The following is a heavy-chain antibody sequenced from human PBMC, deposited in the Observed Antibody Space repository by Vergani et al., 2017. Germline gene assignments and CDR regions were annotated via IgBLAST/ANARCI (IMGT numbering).Heavy chain of an antibody. CDR2: IYHSGST. CDR1: GGPISSGGYS. Sequence: QLQLQESGSGLVKPSQTLSLTCAVSGGPISSGGYSWSWIRPPPGKGLEWIGYIYHSGSTYYNPSLKSRVTISVDRSKNQFSLKLSSVTAADTAVYYCARAQPYCSSTGCYNYYCYYYMDVWGKGTTVTVSS. CDR3: ARAQPYCSSTGCYNYYCYYYMDV. J-gene: IGHJ6*03. V-gene: IGHV4-30-2*01. D-gene: IGHD2-2*01.